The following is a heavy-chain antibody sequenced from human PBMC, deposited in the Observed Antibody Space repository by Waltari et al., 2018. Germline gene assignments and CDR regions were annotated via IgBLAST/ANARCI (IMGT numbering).Heavy chain of an antibody. CDR3: ARGYGSGSYYTASFDY. Sequence: QVQLQQWGAGLLKPSETLSLTCAVYGGPFSGYYWRWICQPPGKGLEWIGEINHSGSTNYNPSLKSRVTISVDTSKNQFSLKLSSVTAADTAVYYCARGYGSGSYYTASFDYWGQGTLVTVSS. V-gene: IGHV4-34*01. J-gene: IGHJ4*02. D-gene: IGHD3-10*01. CDR1: GGPFSGYY. CDR2: INHSGST.